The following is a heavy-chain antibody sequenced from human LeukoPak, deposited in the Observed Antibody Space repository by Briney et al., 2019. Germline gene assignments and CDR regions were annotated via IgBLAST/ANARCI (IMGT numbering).Heavy chain of an antibody. CDR1: GGSFSGYY. J-gene: IGHJ4*02. Sequence: PSETLSLTCAVYGGSFSGYYWSWIRQPPGKGLEWIGEINHSGSTNYNPSLKSRVTISVDTSKNQFSLKLSSVTAADTAVYYCARDQSNYWGQGTLVTVSS. CDR2: INHSGST. V-gene: IGHV4-34*01. CDR3: ARDQSNY. D-gene: IGHD5/OR15-5a*01.